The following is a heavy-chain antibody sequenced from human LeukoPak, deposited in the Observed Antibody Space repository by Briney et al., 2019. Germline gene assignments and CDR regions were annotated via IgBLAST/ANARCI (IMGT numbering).Heavy chain of an antibody. D-gene: IGHD3-10*01. V-gene: IGHV3-30*02. CDR2: IRYEGSNK. CDR3: AKAPGGYYYYMDA. Sequence: GGSLRLSCAASGFTFSSYGMHWVRQAPGKGLEWVAFIRYEGSNKYYADSWKGRFTISRDNSKNTLYLQMDSLRAEDTAVYYCAKAPGGYYYYMDAWGKGTTVTVSS. CDR1: GFTFSSYG. J-gene: IGHJ6*03.